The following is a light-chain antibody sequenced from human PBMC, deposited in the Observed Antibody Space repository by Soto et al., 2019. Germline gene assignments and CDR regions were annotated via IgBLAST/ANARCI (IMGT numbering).Light chain of an antibody. J-gene: IGKJ5*01. CDR3: QQYNNWPPENT. V-gene: IGKV3-15*01. CDR1: QTISSSY. Sequence: EIVFTQAPGTLSLSPGERATLSCRASQTISSSYLAWYQQKPGQAPRLLIYGASTRATGIPARFSGSGSGTEFTLTISSLQSEDFAVYYCQQYNNWPPENTFGQGTRLEI. CDR2: GAS.